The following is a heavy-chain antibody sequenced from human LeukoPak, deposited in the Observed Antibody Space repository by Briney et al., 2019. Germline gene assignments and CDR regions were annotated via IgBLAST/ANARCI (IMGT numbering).Heavy chain of an antibody. V-gene: IGHV3-23*01. CDR1: GFTFSSYA. CDR3: ARHDSSGYYYGFDY. CDR2: ISGSGGST. D-gene: IGHD3-22*01. Sequence: GGSLRLSCAASGFTFSSYAMSWVRQAPGKGLEWVSAISGSGGSTHYADSVKGRFTISRDNSKNTLYLQMNSLRAEDTAVYYCARHDSSGYYYGFDYWGQGTLVTVSS. J-gene: IGHJ4*02.